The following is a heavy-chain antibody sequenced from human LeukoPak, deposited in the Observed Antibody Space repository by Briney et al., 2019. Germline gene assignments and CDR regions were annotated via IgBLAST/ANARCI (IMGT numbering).Heavy chain of an antibody. J-gene: IGHJ5*02. V-gene: IGHV1-46*01. CDR1: GYTFTSYY. CDR2: INPSGGST. D-gene: IGHD3-10*01. Sequence: ASVKVSCKASGYTFTSYYMHWVRQAPGQGLEWMGIINPSGGSTSYAQKFQGRVTMTRDTSTSTVYMELSSLRSEDTAVYYCARVITMVRGVNWFDPWGRGTLVTVSS. CDR3: ARVITMVRGVNWFDP.